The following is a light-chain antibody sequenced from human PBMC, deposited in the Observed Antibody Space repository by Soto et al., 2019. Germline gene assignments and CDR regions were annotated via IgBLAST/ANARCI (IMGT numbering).Light chain of an antibody. CDR1: QSVSSY. V-gene: IGKV3-11*01. CDR2: DAS. Sequence: EIVLTQSPATLSLSPGARATLSCRTSQSVSSYLAWYQQKPGQAPRPLIYDASSRATGIPARFSGSGSGTDFTLTISSLEPEDFAVYYCQQRSNWLGTFGQGTKVEIK. J-gene: IGKJ1*01. CDR3: QQRSNWLGT.